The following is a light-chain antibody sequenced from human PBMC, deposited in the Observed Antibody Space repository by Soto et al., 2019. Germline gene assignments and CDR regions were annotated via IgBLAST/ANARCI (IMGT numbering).Light chain of an antibody. Sequence: DIQMTQSPSSLSASVGDRVTITCRASQSISTYLNWYQLKPGKATKLLIFSTSSLQSGVPSRFSGSRSGTDFTLTINSLLPEDFATYSCQQTSSAPPPFCQGTKVDIX. J-gene: IGKJ2*01. CDR3: QQTSSAPPP. CDR2: STS. CDR1: QSISTY. V-gene: IGKV1-39*01.